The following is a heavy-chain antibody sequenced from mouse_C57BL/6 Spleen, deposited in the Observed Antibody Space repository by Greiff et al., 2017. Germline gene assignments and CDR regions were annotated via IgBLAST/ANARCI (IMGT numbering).Heavy chain of an antibody. CDR2: ISYDGSN. CDR1: GYSITSGYY. D-gene: IGHD1-1*01. V-gene: IGHV3-6*01. Sequence: EVQRVESGPGLVKPSQSLSLTCSVTGYSITSGYYWNWIRQFPGNKLEWMGYISYDGSNNYNPSLKNRISITRDTSKNQFFLKLNSVTTEDTATYYCARDGITTVVAKSYWGQGTTLTVSS. J-gene: IGHJ2*01. CDR3: ARDGITTVVAKSY.